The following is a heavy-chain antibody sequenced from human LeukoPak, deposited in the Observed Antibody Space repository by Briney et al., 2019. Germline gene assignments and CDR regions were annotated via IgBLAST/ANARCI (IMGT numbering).Heavy chain of an antibody. J-gene: IGHJ4*02. CDR3: AKEPATAVPLRYYFDY. D-gene: IGHD6-19*01. V-gene: IGHV3-9*01. CDR2: ISWNSGSI. Sequence: PGGSLRLSCAASGFTFDDYAMHWVRQAPGKGLEWVSAISWNSGSIGYADSVKGRFTISRDNAKNSLYLQMNSLRAEDTALYYCAKEPATAVPLRYYFDYWGQGTLVTVSS. CDR1: GFTFDDYA.